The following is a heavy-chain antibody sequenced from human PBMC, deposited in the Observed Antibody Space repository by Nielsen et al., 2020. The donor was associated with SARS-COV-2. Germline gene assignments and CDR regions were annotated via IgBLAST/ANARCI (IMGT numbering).Heavy chain of an antibody. V-gene: IGHV1-18*01. Sequence: ASVKVSCNASGYTFTSYGISWVRQAPGQGLEWMGWISAYNGNTNYAQKLQGRVTMTTDTSTSTAYMELRSLRSDDTSVYYCAREAQHGYYYYGMDVWGQGTTVTVSS. CDR2: ISAYNGNT. CDR1: GYTFTSYG. CDR3: AREAQHGYYYYGMDV. J-gene: IGHJ6*02.